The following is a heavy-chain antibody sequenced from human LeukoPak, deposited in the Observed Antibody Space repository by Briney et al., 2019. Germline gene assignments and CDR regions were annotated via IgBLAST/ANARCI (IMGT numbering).Heavy chain of an antibody. CDR3: AKDSPYAGGIAVAGINY. Sequence: GGSLRLSCAASGFTFSSYAMHWVRQAPGKGLEWVAVISYDGSNKYYADSVKGRFTISRDNSKNTLYLQMNSLRAEDTAVYYCAKDSPYAGGIAVAGINYWGQGTLVTVSS. V-gene: IGHV3-30*18. D-gene: IGHD6-19*01. CDR2: ISYDGSNK. CDR1: GFTFSSYA. J-gene: IGHJ4*02.